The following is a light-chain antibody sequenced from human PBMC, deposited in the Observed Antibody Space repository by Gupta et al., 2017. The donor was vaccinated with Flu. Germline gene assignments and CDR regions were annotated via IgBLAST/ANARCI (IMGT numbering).Light chain of an antibody. CDR3: SSYTSSSTLVV. J-gene: IGLJ2*01. Sequence: QSALTPPASASGSPGQSITISCTGTSRDVGGYNYVYWYQHHPGKPPKLMIYEVSNRLSGVSNRFSDSKSGNTASLTISGLQAEEEAGYYCSSYTSSSTLVVFGGGTKLTVL. V-gene: IGLV2-14*01. CDR1: SRDVGGYNY. CDR2: EVS.